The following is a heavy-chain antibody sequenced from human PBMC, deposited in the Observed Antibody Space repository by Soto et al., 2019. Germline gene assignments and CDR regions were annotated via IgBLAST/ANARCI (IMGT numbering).Heavy chain of an antibody. V-gene: IGHV3-23*01. Sequence: PGGSLRLACAASGFTFSSYAMSWVRQAPGKGLEWVSAISGSSGSTYYADSVKGRFTISRDNSKNTLYLQMNSLRAEDTAVYYCAKSFFLAHHWYFALWGRGTLVTVSS. CDR2: ISGSSGST. CDR1: GFTFSSYA. CDR3: AKSFFLAHHWYFAL. J-gene: IGHJ2*01.